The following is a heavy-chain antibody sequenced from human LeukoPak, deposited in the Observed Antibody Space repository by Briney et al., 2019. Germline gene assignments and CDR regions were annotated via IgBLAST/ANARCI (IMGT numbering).Heavy chain of an antibody. V-gene: IGHV1-69*13. CDR2: IIPIFGTA. D-gene: IGHD3-22*01. Sequence: SVKVSCKASGYTFTSYYMHWVRQAPGQGLEWMGGIIPIFGTANYAQKFQGRVTITADESTSTAYMELSSLRSEDTAVYYCARDTYYYDSSGYSDEYYFDYWGQETLVTVSS. J-gene: IGHJ4*02. CDR3: ARDTYYYDSSGYSDEYYFDY. CDR1: GYTFTSYY.